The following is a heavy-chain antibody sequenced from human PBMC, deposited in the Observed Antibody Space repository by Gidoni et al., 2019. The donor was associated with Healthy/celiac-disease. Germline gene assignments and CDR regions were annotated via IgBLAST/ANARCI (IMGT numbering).Heavy chain of an antibody. D-gene: IGHD3-3*01. CDR2: ISYDGSNK. Sequence: VQLVESGGGVVQPGRSLRLSCAASGFTFSSYAMHWVRQAPGKGLEWVAVISYDGSNKYYADSVKGRFTISRDNSKNTLYLQMNSLRAEDTAVYYCARAAKYYDFWSGYYTPWGQGTLVTVSS. V-gene: IGHV3-30-3*01. CDR3: ARAAKYYDFWSGYYTP. CDR1: GFTFSSYA. J-gene: IGHJ4*02.